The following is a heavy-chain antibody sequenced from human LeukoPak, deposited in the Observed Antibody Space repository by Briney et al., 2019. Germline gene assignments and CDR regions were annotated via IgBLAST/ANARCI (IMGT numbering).Heavy chain of an antibody. CDR3: ARALQWLAGVWFDP. V-gene: IGHV4-4*07. CDR1: GGSISSYY. D-gene: IGHD6-19*01. Sequence: SETLSLTCTVSGGSISSYYWSWIRQPPGKGLEWIGRIYTSGSTNYNPSLKSRVTMSVDTSKNQFSLKLSSVTAADTAVYYCARALQWLAGVWFDPWGQGTLVTVSS. CDR2: IYTSGST. J-gene: IGHJ5*02.